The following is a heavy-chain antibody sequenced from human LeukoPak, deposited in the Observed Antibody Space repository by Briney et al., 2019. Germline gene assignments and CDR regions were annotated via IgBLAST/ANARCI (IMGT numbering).Heavy chain of an antibody. Sequence: SETLSLTCTVSGGSIGTYYWSWIRQSPGKGQEWIGHIYVTGTRYNPYLQSRVTISVDRSRNQFFLKMSSVTAADTAVYYCARHIGGGIEDMDVWGKGTKVIVSS. V-gene: IGHV4-59*08. CDR3: ARHIGGGIEDMDV. CDR2: IYVTGT. D-gene: IGHD3-16*02. J-gene: IGHJ6*03. CDR1: GGSIGTYY.